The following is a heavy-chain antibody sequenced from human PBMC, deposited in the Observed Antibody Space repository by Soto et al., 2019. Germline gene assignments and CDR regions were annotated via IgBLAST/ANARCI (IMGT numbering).Heavy chain of an antibody. CDR1: GFTFSAHT. J-gene: IGHJ4*02. D-gene: IGHD3-16*01. Sequence: EVQLVESGGGLVQPGGSLRLSCAASGFTFSAHTMNWVRQAPGKGLEWISYISSESETIYYAESVKGRFTISRDNAKNSRFLQMNSLRAGDTAVYYCADLEGGGEWGQGTLVTVSS. CDR2: ISSESETI. V-gene: IGHV3-48*01. CDR3: ADLEGGGE.